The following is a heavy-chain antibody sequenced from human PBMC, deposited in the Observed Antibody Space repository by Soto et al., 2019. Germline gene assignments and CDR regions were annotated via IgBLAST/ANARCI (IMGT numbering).Heavy chain of an antibody. CDR2: ISSSGSTI. J-gene: IGHJ6*03. V-gene: IGHV3-11*01. CDR3: ARDGIREYYYYMAV. D-gene: IGHD3-3*02. CDR1: GFTFSNYY. Sequence: PGGSLRLSCAASGFTFSNYYMSWILQAPGKGLEWVSYISSSGSTIYYADSVKGRFTISRDNAKNSLYLQMNSLRAEDTAVYYCARDGIREYYYYMAVWGKGTTVTVSS.